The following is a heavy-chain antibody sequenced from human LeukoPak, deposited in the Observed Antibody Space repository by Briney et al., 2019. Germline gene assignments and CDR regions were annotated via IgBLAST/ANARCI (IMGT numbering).Heavy chain of an antibody. V-gene: IGHV3-66*01. J-gene: IGHJ6*02. CDR3: ARAPSPYSSSWYNLYYGMDV. D-gene: IGHD6-13*01. CDR2: IYSGGST. Sequence: GGSLRLSCAASGFTVSSNYMSWVRQAPGKGLEWVSVIYSGGSTYYADSVKGRFTISRDNSKNTLYLQMNSLRAEDTAVYYCARAPSPYSSSWYNLYYGMDVWGQGTTVTVSS. CDR1: GFTVSSNY.